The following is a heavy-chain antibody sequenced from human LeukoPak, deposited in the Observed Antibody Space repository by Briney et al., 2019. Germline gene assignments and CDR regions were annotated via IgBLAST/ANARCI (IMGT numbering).Heavy chain of an antibody. V-gene: IGHV1-2*02. CDR3: ARANFLYCSSTTCLFDY. Sequence: KPGASVKVSCKASGYTFTDYYMHWVRQAPGQGFEWMGWINPNDGGTNYAQKFQGRVTMTRDTSISTAHMEVSRLRSDDTAVYYCARANFLYCSSTTCLFDYWGQGTLVTVSS. D-gene: IGHD2-2*01. CDR1: GYTFTDYY. J-gene: IGHJ4*02. CDR2: INPNDGGT.